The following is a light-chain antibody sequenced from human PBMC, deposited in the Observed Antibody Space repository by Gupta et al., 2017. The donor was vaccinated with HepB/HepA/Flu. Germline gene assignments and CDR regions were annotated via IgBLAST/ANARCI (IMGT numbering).Light chain of an antibody. Sequence: YELTQPPPVSVSQAQTARLTGSGDALPKQYAYWYQQKPGQAPVLVVYNDNGRPSGIPERFSGSSAGTTVTLTISGVQAEDEADYYCQSADSSGTYVVFGGGTKLTVL. CDR3: QSADSSGTYVV. CDR1: ALPKQY. V-gene: IGLV3-25*03. J-gene: IGLJ2*01. CDR2: NDN.